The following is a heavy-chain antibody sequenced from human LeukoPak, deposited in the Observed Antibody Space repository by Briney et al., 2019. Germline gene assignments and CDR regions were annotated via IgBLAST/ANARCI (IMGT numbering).Heavy chain of an antibody. D-gene: IGHD3-22*01. Sequence: ASVKVSCKASGGTFSSYAISWVRQAPGQGLEWMGGIIPIFGTANYAQKFQGRVTITTDESMSTAYMELSSLRSEDTAVYYCARGGYYYDSSGYYYWGQGTLVTVSS. CDR1: GGTFSSYA. CDR3: ARGGYYYDSSGYYY. CDR2: IIPIFGTA. V-gene: IGHV1-69*05. J-gene: IGHJ4*02.